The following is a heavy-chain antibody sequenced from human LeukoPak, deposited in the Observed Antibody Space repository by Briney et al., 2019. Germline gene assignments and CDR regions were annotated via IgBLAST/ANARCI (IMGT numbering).Heavy chain of an antibody. Sequence: PSETLSLTCAVSGGSISSSNWWSWVRQPPGKGLEWIGEIYHSGSTNYNPSLKSRVTISVDKSKNQFSLKLSSVTAADTAVYYCARATYYDFSEGFDPWGQGTLVTVSS. CDR3: ARATYYDFSEGFDP. CDR2: IYHSGST. V-gene: IGHV4-4*02. CDR1: GGSISSSNW. D-gene: IGHD3-3*01. J-gene: IGHJ5*02.